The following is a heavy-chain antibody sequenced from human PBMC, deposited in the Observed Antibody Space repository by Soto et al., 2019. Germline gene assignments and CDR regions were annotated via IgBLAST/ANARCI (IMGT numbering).Heavy chain of an antibody. D-gene: IGHD3-22*01. CDR2: IYYSGST. Sequence: ETLSLTCTVSGGSISCYYWIWIRQPPGKGLEWIGYIYYSGSTNYNPSLKSRVTISVDTSKNPFSLKLSSVTAADTAVYYCARVLYYYDSSGYYYYFDYWGQGTLVTVSS. J-gene: IGHJ4*02. V-gene: IGHV4-59*01. CDR1: GGSISCYY. CDR3: ARVLYYYDSSGYYYYFDY.